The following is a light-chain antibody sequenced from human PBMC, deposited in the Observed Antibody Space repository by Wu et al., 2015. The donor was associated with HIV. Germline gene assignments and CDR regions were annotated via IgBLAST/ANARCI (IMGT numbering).Light chain of an antibody. CDR1: QSVSSSY. J-gene: IGKJ4*01. Sequence: EIVLTQSPGTLSLSPGERATLSCRASQSVSSSYLAWYQQKPGQAPRLLIYGASSRATGIPDRFSGSGSGTDFTLTISRLEPEDFAVYYCQQYGYSLLFGGGTKVEIK. CDR3: QQYGYSLL. V-gene: IGKV3-20*01. CDR2: GAS.